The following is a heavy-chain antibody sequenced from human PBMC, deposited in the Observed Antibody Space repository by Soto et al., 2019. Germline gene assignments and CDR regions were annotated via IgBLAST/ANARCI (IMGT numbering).Heavy chain of an antibody. CDR3: AKDNSRNTTNRNFDF. J-gene: IGHJ4*02. D-gene: IGHD1-26*01. CDR2: ISGGGGSA. CDR1: GFTFSSYA. V-gene: IGHV3-23*01. Sequence: GGSLRLSCAASGFTFSSYAMSWVRQAPGKGLEWVSAISGGGGSAYHADCVKGRFTISRDNSKNTLYLQMNSLRVEDTAVYYCAKDNSRNTTNRNFDFWGQGTLVTVSS.